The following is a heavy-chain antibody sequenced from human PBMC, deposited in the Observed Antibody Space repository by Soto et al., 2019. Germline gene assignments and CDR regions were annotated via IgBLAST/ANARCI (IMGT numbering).Heavy chain of an antibody. CDR3: ARDYRFDY. D-gene: IGHD3-16*02. CDR1: GFIFSNYI. CDR2: ISTSSSNI. Sequence: PGGSLRLSCAASGFIFSNYIMNWVRQAPGKCLEWLSYISTSSSNIYYADSVKGRFTISRDNARNSLYLQLTSLRDEDTAVYYCARDYRFDYWGQGTLVTVSS. J-gene: IGHJ4*02. V-gene: IGHV3-48*02.